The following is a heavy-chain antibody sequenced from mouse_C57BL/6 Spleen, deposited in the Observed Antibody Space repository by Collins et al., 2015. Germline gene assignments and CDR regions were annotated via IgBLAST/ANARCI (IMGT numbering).Heavy chain of an antibody. CDR2: INTYSGVP. CDR1: GYTFTTYG. Sequence: QIQLVQSGPELKKPGETVKISCKASGYTFTTYGMSWVKQAPGKGLKWMGWINTYSGVPTYADDFKGRFAFSLETSASTAYLQINNLKNEDTATYFCARSWLYGSSFRFAYWGQGTLVTVSA. D-gene: IGHD1-1*01. V-gene: IGHV9-3*01. J-gene: IGHJ3*01. CDR3: ARSWLYGSSFRFAY.